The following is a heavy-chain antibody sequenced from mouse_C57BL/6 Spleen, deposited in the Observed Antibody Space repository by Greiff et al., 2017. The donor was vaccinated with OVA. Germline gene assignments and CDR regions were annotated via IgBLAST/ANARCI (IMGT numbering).Heavy chain of an antibody. Sequence: EVQGVESGGGLVQPKGSLKLSCAASGFSFNTYAMNWVRQAPGKGLEWVARIRSKSNNYATYYADSVKDRFTIFRDDSESMLYLQMNNLKTEDTAMYYCVRGGNDFDYWGQGTTLTVSS. V-gene: IGHV10-1*01. J-gene: IGHJ2*01. CDR1: GFSFNTYA. D-gene: IGHD2-1*01. CDR3: VRGGNDFDY. CDR2: IRSKSNNYAT.